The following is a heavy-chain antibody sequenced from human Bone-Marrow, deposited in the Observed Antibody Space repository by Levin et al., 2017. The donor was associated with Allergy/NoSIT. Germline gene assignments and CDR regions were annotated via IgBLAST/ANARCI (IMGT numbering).Heavy chain of an antibody. Sequence: LAGGSLRLSCAASGFTFSSYWMSWVRQAPGKGLEWVANINQDGSNKNYVDSVKGRFTISRDNAKNSLYLQMNSLRAEDTAVYYCARAPTVTTRVVVNWGQGSLVTVSS. CDR1: GFTFSSYW. CDR2: INQDGSNK. V-gene: IGHV3-7*01. J-gene: IGHJ4*02. D-gene: IGHD4-17*01. CDR3: ARAPTVTTRVVVN.